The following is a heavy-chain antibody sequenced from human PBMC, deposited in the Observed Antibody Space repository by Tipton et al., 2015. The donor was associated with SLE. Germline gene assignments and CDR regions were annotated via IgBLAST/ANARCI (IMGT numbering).Heavy chain of an antibody. D-gene: IGHD6-25*01. V-gene: IGHV4-39*01. Sequence: TLSLTCHVAGGSLRNSHFYWAWIRQPRGQRLEWIGSVLDTGHTAYKPSLEGRMSISVDTSNNEFSLKLSSVTAADTAVYFCARQDLGRAATLTFDIWGLGTLVTVSS. CDR2: VLDTGHT. CDR1: GGSLRNSHFY. J-gene: IGHJ4*02. CDR3: ARQDLGRAATLTFDI.